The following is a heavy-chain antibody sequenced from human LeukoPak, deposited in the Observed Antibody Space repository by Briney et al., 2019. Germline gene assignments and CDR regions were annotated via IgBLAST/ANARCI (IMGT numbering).Heavy chain of an antibody. CDR2: ISYDGSNK. V-gene: IGHV3-30-3*01. Sequence: GGSLRLSCAASGFTFSSYAMHWVRQAPGKGLEWVAVISYDGSNKYYADSVKGRFTISRDNSKNTLYLQMNSLRAEDTAVYYCARGNIYSNYVYYYHGMDVWGQGTTVTVSS. CDR3: ARGNIYSNYVYYYHGMDV. D-gene: IGHD4-11*01. J-gene: IGHJ6*02. CDR1: GFTFSSYA.